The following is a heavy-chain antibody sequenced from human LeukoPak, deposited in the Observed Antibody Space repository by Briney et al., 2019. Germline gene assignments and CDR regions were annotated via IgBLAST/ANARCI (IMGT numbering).Heavy chain of an antibody. CDR2: INHSGST. Sequence: SETLSLTCAVYGGSFSGYYWSWIRQPPGKGLEWIGEINHSGSTNYNPSLKSRVTISVDTSKNQFSLKLSSVTAADTAVYYCARGPRTGYTIFGVVITSGDNWLDPWGQGALVTVSS. CDR3: ARGPRTGYTIFGVVITSGDNWLDP. J-gene: IGHJ5*02. CDR1: GGSFSGYY. D-gene: IGHD3-3*01. V-gene: IGHV4-34*01.